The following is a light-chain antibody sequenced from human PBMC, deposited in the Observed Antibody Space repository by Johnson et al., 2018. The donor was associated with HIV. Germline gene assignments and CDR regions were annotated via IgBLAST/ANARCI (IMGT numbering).Light chain of an antibody. J-gene: IGLJ1*01. Sequence: QSVLTQPPSVSAAPGQKVTISCSGSSSNIGTNFVSWYQQFPGAAPKLLIYENNKRPSGLPDRFSGSKSGTSATLDITVLQTGDEADYYCASWDRSLTVGTVFGPGTRVTVL. CDR2: ENN. CDR1: SSNIGTNF. CDR3: ASWDRSLTVGTV. V-gene: IGLV1-51*02.